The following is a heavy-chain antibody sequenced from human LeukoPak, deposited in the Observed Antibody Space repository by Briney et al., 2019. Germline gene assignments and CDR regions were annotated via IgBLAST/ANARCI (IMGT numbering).Heavy chain of an antibody. CDR2: INQDGSEK. CDR3: VRVFDFWSGYRQFDY. J-gene: IGHJ4*01. V-gene: IGHV3-7*01. Sequence: PGGSLRLSCAASGFSFSSYWMSWVRQAPGKGLEWVANINQDGSEKYYVDFVKGRFTISRDNVKKSLYLQMNSLRAEDTAVYYCVRVFDFWSGYRQFDYWGHGTLVTVSS. CDR1: GFSFSSYW. D-gene: IGHD3-3*01.